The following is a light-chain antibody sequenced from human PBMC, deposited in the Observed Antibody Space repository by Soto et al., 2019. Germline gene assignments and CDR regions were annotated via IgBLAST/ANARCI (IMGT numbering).Light chain of an antibody. J-gene: IGLJ2*01. CDR2: TND. CDR1: TSNIRINP. CDR3: AAWDDSLNALV. V-gene: IGLV1-44*01. Sequence: QSVLTQSPSASGTPGQRVTISCSGSTSNIRINPVNWYQHLPGTAPKLLIFTNDQRPSGVPDRFSGSKSGTSASLAISGLQSDDEADYYCAAWDDSLNALVFGGGTKVTVL.